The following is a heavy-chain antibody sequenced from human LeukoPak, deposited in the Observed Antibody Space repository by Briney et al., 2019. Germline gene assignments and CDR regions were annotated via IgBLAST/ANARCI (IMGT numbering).Heavy chain of an antibody. CDR1: GGSISSSSYY. Sequence: SETLSLTCTVTGGSISSSSYYWGWIRQPPGKGLEWIGSIYYSGSTYYNPSLKSRVTISVDTSKNQFSLKLSSVTAADTAVYYCAWDGCSSTSCYTHNWFDPWGQGTLVTVSS. V-gene: IGHV4-39*01. CDR2: IYYSGST. D-gene: IGHD2-2*02. CDR3: AWDGCSSTSCYTHNWFDP. J-gene: IGHJ5*02.